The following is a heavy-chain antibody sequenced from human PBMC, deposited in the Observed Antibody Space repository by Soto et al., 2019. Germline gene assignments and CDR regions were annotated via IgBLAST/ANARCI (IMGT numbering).Heavy chain of an antibody. J-gene: IGHJ6*02. V-gene: IGHV1-69*02. D-gene: IGHD1-1*01. Sequence: QVQLVQSGAEVKKPGSSVKVSCKASGGTFSSYTLNWVRQARGQGLEWMGRIIPILDIADYAQKLQGRVTITADKSTNTAYMELSNLRSEDTAVYYCARVRDDQYYTMDVWGQGTTVTVSS. CDR1: GGTFSSYT. CDR3: ARVRDDQYYTMDV. CDR2: IIPILDIA.